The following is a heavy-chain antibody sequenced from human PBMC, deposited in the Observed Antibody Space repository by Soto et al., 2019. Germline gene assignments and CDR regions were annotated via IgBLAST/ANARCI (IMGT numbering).Heavy chain of an antibody. D-gene: IGHD3-10*01. V-gene: IGHV3-9*01. CDR2: MRWNGAMI. Sequence: EVVLVESGGGSVQPGRSLRLSCAASGFTFDDFAMHWVRQSAGKGLEWVAGMRWNGAMIGYADSVKGRFTISRDNARNSLYLQMNDLRPEDTAFYLCAKDNRADRGAFDSWGQGTLVSVFS. CDR1: GFTFDDFA. J-gene: IGHJ5*01. CDR3: AKDNRADRGAFDS.